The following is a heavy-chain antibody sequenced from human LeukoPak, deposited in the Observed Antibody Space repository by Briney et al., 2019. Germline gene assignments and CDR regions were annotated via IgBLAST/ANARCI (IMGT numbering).Heavy chain of an antibody. V-gene: IGHV4-34*01. Sequence: SETLSLTCAVYVGSFSGYYWSWIRQTPGKELEWIGEINHSGSTSYNPSLKSRVTVSVLTSKNQFSLKLSSVSAADTAVYYCARQREGYFDLWGRGTLVTVSS. J-gene: IGHJ2*01. CDR1: VGSFSGYY. CDR3: ARQREGYFDL. CDR2: INHSGST.